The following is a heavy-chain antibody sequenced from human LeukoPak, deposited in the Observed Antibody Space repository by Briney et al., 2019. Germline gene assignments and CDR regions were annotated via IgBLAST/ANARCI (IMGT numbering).Heavy chain of an antibody. Sequence: SETLSLTCTVSGGSINSYSWSWIRQPAGKGLEWIGRIYTSGSANYNPPLKSRVTMSVDTSKNQFSLKLSSVTAADTAVYYCARASPITLAGLDYWGQGTLVTVSS. J-gene: IGHJ4*02. CDR2: IYTSGSA. D-gene: IGHD6-19*01. V-gene: IGHV4-4*07. CDR1: GGSINSYS. CDR3: ARASPITLAGLDY.